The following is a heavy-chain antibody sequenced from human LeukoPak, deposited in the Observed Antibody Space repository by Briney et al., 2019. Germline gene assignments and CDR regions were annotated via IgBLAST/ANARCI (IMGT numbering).Heavy chain of an antibody. V-gene: IGHV4-59*12. Sequence: SETLSLTCTVSGGSISSYYWSWVRQPPGKGLEWIGFVYYTGSTNYSPSLKSRVTISVDTSKNQFSLKLNSVTAADTAVYYCARGDIVVKEFDPWGQGTLVTVSS. J-gene: IGHJ5*02. CDR1: GGSISSYY. CDR3: ARGDIVVKEFDP. CDR2: VYYTGST. D-gene: IGHD2-21*01.